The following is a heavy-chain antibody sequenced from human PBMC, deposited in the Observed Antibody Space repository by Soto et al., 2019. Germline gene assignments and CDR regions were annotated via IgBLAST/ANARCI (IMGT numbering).Heavy chain of an antibody. CDR3: ARNYGPGYTFDY. J-gene: IGHJ4*02. CDR2: IYYSGST. CDR1: GGSISSYY. Sequence: QVQLQESGPGLVKPSETLSLTCTVSGGSISSYYWSWIRQPPGKGLEWIGYIYYSGSTNYNPSLKSRGTRSVDTSKNQFALKLSSVTAADTAVYYCARNYGPGYTFDYWGQGTLVTVSS. D-gene: IGHD3-10*01. V-gene: IGHV4-59*08.